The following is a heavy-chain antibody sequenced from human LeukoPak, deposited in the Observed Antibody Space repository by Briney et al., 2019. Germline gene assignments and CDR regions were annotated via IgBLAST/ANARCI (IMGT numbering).Heavy chain of an antibody. V-gene: IGHV4-4*07. CDR2: IYTSGST. J-gene: IGHJ6*03. Sequence: SETLSLTCTVSGGSISSYYWSWIRQPAGKGLEWIGRIYTSGSTNYNPSLKSRVTMSVDTSKNQFSLKLSSVTAADTAVYYCAGGGFSFLEYNYYYYMDVWGKGTTVTVSS. CDR1: GGSISSYY. CDR3: AGGGFSFLEYNYYYYMDV. D-gene: IGHD3-3*01.